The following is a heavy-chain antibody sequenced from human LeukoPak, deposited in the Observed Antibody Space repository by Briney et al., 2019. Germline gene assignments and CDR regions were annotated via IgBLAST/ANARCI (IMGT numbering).Heavy chain of an antibody. V-gene: IGHV3-11*01. CDR3: ARDSFGVNAFSI. CDR1: GFTFSDYN. Sequence: PGGSLRLSCAASGFTFSDYNMRWIRQAPGKGLEWVSSISRSGSTKYYADSVKGRFTISRDNAKNSLFLQMNSLRAEDTAVYYCARDSFGVNAFSIWGQGTVVTVSS. J-gene: IGHJ3*02. CDR2: ISRSGSTK. D-gene: IGHD3-10*01.